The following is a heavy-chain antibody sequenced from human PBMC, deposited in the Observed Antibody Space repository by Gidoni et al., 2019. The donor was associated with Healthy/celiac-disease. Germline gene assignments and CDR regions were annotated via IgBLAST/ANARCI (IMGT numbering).Heavy chain of an antibody. Sequence: EVQLLESGGGLVQPGGYLRLSCAATGFTFSSYAMRRVRQTPVKGLEWVSAISGSGGSTYSADSVKCRFTISRDNSKNTLYLQMNSLRAEDTAVYYCAKLSGYSYGYSKKWSDWFDPWGQGTLVTVSS. V-gene: IGHV3-23*01. CDR3: AKLSGYSYGYSKKWSDWFDP. CDR2: ISGSGGST. D-gene: IGHD5-18*01. CDR1: GFTFSSYA. J-gene: IGHJ5*02.